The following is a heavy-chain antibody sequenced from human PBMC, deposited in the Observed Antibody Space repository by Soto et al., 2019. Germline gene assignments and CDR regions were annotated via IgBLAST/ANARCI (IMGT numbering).Heavy chain of an antibody. V-gene: IGHV3-48*01. Sequence: VQLVESGGGLVQPGGSLRLSCAACGFGFSDYPMNWLRQAPGKGLEWLSNIRSTSDDTYYAESLQGRFTISRDIARNSSYIKMNSLRAEKAAFYNCARAHEGAFALWGQGALVTVSS. CDR3: ARAHEGAFAL. CDR1: GFGFSDYP. CDR2: IRSTSDDT. J-gene: IGHJ4*02. D-gene: IGHD3-16*01.